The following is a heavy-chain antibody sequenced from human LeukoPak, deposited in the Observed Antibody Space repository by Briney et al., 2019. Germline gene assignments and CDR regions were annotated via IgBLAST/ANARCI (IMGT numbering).Heavy chain of an antibody. J-gene: IGHJ5*02. Sequence: SETLSLTCTVSGGSISSYYWSWIRQPPGKGLEWIGYIYYSGSTNYNPSLKGRVTISVDTSKNQFSLKLSSVTAADTAVYYCARVRQQLVQGRWFDPWGQGTLVTVSS. CDR1: GGSISSYY. V-gene: IGHV4-59*01. CDR3: ARVRQQLVQGRWFDP. CDR2: IYYSGST. D-gene: IGHD6-13*01.